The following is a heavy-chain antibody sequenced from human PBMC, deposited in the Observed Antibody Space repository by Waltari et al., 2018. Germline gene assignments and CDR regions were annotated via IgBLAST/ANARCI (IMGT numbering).Heavy chain of an antibody. J-gene: IGHJ3*02. CDR2: INPNSGGT. CDR1: GYTFTGYY. V-gene: IGHV1-2*02. D-gene: IGHD2-2*01. CDR3: ATGIVVVPAANRGYAFDI. Sequence: QVQLVQSGAEVKKPGASVKVSCKASGYTFTGYYMHWVRPAPGQGLEWMGWINPNSGGTIYAQNVQGRVTMTRDTSISTAYMELSRLRSDDTALYYCATGIVVVPAANRGYAFDIWGQGTMVTVPS.